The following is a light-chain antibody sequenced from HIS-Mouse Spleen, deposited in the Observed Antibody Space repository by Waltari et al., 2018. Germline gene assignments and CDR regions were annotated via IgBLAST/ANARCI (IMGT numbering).Light chain of an antibody. Sequence: EIVLTQSPGTLSLSPGERATLSCRASQSVSSSYLAWYQQKPGQAPRRLIYGASSRATGNPDRFSGSGSGTDFTLNISRLGAEDFAVYYCQQYGSSPWTFGQGTKVEIK. V-gene: IGKV3-20*01. J-gene: IGKJ1*01. CDR2: GAS. CDR1: QSVSSSY. CDR3: QQYGSSPWT.